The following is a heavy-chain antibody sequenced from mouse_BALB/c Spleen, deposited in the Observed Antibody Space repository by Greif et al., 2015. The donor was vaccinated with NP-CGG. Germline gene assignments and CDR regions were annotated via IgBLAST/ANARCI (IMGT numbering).Heavy chain of an antibody. CDR1: GYTFTDYV. CDR3: ARNYGNPYAMDY. D-gene: IGHD2-1*01. V-gene: IGHV1-77*01. CDR2: IYPGSGST. J-gene: IGHJ4*01. Sequence: VQLQQSGPELVKPGASVKMSCKASGYTFTDYVISWVKQRTGQGLEWIGEIYPGSGSTYYNEKFKGKATLTADKSSNTAYMQLSSLTSEDSAVYFCARNYGNPYAMDYWGQGTSVTVPS.